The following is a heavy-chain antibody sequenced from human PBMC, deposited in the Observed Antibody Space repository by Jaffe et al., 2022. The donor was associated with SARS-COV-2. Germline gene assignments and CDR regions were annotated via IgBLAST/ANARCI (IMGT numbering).Heavy chain of an antibody. J-gene: IGHJ4*02. CDR2: IFRNDDK. D-gene: IGHD6-6*01. CDR3: AHGGYNNSSAYRFDS. V-gene: IGHV2-5*01. Sequence: QITLKESGPTLVKPTQTLTLTCTFSGFSLSTSGVGVGWIRQPPGKALEWLALIFRNDDKLYSPSLKTRLTITKDTSKNQVVLTMTNMDPVDTATYYCAHGGYNNSSAYRFDSWGQGTLVTVSS. CDR1: GFSLSTSGVG.